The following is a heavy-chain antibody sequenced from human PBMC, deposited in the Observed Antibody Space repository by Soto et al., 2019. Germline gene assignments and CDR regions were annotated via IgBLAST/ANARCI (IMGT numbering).Heavy chain of an antibody. J-gene: IGHJ4*02. CDR1: GGTFNDYH. Sequence: QVQLQQWGAGLLKPSETLSLTCAVYGGTFNDYHWSWIRQPPGKGVEGIGEINNSGSTKYNPSLESRVTISLDTSKNQFSLMLSSVTAAGTAVYYCARVDDYWGQGTLVSVSS. CDR2: INNSGST. CDR3: ARVDDY. V-gene: IGHV4-34*01.